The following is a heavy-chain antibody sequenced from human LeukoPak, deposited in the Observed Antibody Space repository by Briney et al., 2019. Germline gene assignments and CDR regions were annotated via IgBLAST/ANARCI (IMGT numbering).Heavy chain of an antibody. J-gene: IGHJ4*02. CDR2: INAGNGNT. CDR3: ARAPGGDY. CDR1: GYIFTNYA. V-gene: IGHV1-3*01. Sequence: GASVKVSCKASGYIFTNYAIHWVRQAPGQSLEWMGWINAGNGNTKYSQKFQGRVTITRDTSASTVYMEVSSLRSEDTAVYYCARAPGGDYWGQGTLVTVSS. D-gene: IGHD3-16*01.